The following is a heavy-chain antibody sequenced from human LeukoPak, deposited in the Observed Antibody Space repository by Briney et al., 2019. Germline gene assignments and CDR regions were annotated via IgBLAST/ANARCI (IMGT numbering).Heavy chain of an antibody. Sequence: SETLSLTCTVSGGSISTYSWTWVRQSPGKGLEWIGSVVTTTTKYSPALRSRVAISVDTSKNQFSLRLESVTTADTAVYCCARDTTVASGMQFWGQGALVTVSS. J-gene: IGHJ4*02. CDR1: GGSISTYS. CDR3: ARDTTVASGMQF. CDR2: VVTTTT. D-gene: IGHD6-19*01. V-gene: IGHV4-4*07.